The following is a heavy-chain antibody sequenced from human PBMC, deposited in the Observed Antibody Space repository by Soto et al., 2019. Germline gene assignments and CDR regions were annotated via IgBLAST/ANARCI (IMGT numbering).Heavy chain of an antibody. V-gene: IGHV3-30-3*01. Sequence: QVQLVESGGGVVQPGRSLRLSCAASGFTFSSYAMHWVRQAPGKGLEWVAVISYDGSNKYYADSVKGRFTISRDNSKNTLYLQMNSLRAEDTAVYYCARGGWELRGPNWFDPWGQGTLVTVSS. J-gene: IGHJ5*02. CDR1: GFTFSSYA. D-gene: IGHD1-26*01. CDR2: ISYDGSNK. CDR3: ARGGWELRGPNWFDP.